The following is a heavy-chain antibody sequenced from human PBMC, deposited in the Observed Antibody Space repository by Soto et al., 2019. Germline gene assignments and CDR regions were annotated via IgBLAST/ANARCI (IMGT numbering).Heavy chain of an antibody. J-gene: IGHJ5*01. CDR1: GGTFSNYA. CDR3: ARDQGQDTGWYSFDS. D-gene: IGHD6-19*01. CDR2: IIPVFGTV. Sequence: QVRLVQSGAEVKKPGSSVKVSCKASGGTFSNYAITWLRLAPGQGLEWLGGIIPVFGTVNYAQKFQGRVTITADESTSTAYMELNRLRSEDTAVYYCARDQGQDTGWYSFDSWGQGTLVIVSS. V-gene: IGHV1-69*01.